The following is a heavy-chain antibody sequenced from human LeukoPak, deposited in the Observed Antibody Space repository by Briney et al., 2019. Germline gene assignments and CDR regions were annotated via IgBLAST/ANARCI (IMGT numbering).Heavy chain of an antibody. CDR2: ISFDGNNR. J-gene: IGHJ6*02. Sequence: GRSLRLSCAASGFTFNNYAMFWVRQAPGNGLEWVSVISFDGNNRYYAASVKGRFTISRDNSKNVYLQMSSLRIEDTAVYYCASGALGLTYSSSLYLGYHGLDVWGQGTTVIVSS. CDR1: GFTFNNYA. V-gene: IGHV3-30-3*01. D-gene: IGHD6-13*01. CDR3: ASGALGLTYSSSLYLGYHGLDV.